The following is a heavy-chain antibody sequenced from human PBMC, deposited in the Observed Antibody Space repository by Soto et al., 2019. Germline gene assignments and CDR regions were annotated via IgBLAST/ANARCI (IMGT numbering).Heavy chain of an antibody. J-gene: IGHJ6*02. V-gene: IGHV4-34*01. CDR2: INHSGST. CDR3: ARVTGRTAPGGAYGMDV. Sequence: QVQLQQWGAGLLKPSETLSLTCAVYGGSFSGYYWSWIRQPPGKGLEWIGEINHSGSTNYNPSLNSRVTISVDTSQNQFSLKLSSVTAADTAVYYCARVTGRTAPGGAYGMDVWGQGTTVTVSS. CDR1: GGSFSGYY. D-gene: IGHD2-21*02.